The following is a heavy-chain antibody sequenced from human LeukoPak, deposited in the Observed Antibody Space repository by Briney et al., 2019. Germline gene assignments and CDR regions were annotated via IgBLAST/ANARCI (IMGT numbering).Heavy chain of an antibody. CDR3: ARWLGWDIVLMVYALDY. CDR2: INPNSGGT. D-gene: IGHD2-8*01. Sequence: ASVKVSGKASGYTFTGYYMHWARQAPGQGLEWMGWINPNSGGTNYAQKFQGRVTMTRDTSISTAYMELSRLRSDDTAVYYCARWLGWDIVLMVYALDYWGQGTLVTVSS. J-gene: IGHJ4*02. CDR1: GYTFTGYY. V-gene: IGHV1-2*02.